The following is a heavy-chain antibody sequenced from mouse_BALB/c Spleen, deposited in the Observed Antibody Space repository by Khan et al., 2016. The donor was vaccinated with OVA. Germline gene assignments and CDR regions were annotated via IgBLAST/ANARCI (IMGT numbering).Heavy chain of an antibody. CDR1: GFSLSNYG. CDR3: ARSYDYDVGGFAY. CDR2: IWTGGIT. Sequence: QVQLKESGPGLVAPSQSLSITCTVSGFSLSNYGVHWVRQPPGKGLEWLGVIWTGGITNYNSALMSRMSIRKDNSKSQVFLKMHRLQTDDTAIYYCARSYDYDVGGFAYWGQGTLVTVSA. D-gene: IGHD2-4*01. V-gene: IGHV2-9*02. J-gene: IGHJ3*01.